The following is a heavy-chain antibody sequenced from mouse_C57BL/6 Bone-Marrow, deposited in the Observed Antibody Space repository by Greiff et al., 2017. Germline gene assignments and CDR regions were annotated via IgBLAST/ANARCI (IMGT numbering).Heavy chain of an antibody. V-gene: IGHV1-55*01. D-gene: IGHD2-5*01. CDR3: ARPYYSIYWYFGV. CDR2: IYPGSGST. CDR1: GYTFTIYW. Sequence: QVQLQQPGAELVNPGASVKMSCKASGYTFTIYWITWVKQRPGQGLEWIGYIYPGSGSTNYNEKFKSKATLTVDTSSSTAYMQLSSLTSEDSAVYYCARPYYSIYWYFGVWGTATTVTGSS. J-gene: IGHJ1*03.